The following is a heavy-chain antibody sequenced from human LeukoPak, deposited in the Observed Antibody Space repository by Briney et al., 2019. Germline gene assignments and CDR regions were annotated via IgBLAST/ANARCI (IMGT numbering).Heavy chain of an antibody. V-gene: IGHV5-51*01. D-gene: IGHD5-24*01. CDR1: GYSFTSYW. CDR2: IYPGDSDT. Sequence: GESLKISCKGSGYSFTSYWIGWVRQMPGKGLEWMGIIYPGDSDTRYSPSFQGQVTISADKSISTACLQWSSLKASDTAMYYYARNRRDGYNYLDYWGQGTLVTVSS. J-gene: IGHJ4*02. CDR3: ARNRRDGYNYLDY.